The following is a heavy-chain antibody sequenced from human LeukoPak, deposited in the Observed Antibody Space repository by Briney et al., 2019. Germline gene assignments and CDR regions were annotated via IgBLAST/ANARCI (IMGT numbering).Heavy chain of an antibody. Sequence: PSETLSLTCTVSSGSISSGGYYWSWIRQLPGKGLEWIGYIYYSGSTSYNPSLKSRVTISVDTSKNQFSLTVSSVTAADTAVYYCARGHNSGWYDWFDSWGQGTPVTVSS. CDR2: IYYSGST. CDR1: SGSISSGGYY. V-gene: IGHV4-31*03. D-gene: IGHD6-19*01. CDR3: ARGHNSGWYDWFDS. J-gene: IGHJ5*01.